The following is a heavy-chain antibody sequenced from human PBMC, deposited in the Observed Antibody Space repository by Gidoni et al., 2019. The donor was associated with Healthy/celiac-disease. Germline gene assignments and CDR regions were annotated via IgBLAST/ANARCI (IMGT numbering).Heavy chain of an antibody. CDR3: AREEAWRWLQWVHKGTDY. V-gene: IGHV1-3*01. CDR1: GYTFTSYA. CDR2: INAGNGNT. D-gene: IGHD5-12*01. Sequence: QVQLVQSGAEVKKPGASVKVSCTASGYTFTSYAMHWVRQAPGQRLEWMGWINAGNGNTKYSQKFQGRVTITRDTSASTAYMELSSLRSEDTAVYYCAREEAWRWLQWVHKGTDYWGQGTLVTVSS. J-gene: IGHJ4*02.